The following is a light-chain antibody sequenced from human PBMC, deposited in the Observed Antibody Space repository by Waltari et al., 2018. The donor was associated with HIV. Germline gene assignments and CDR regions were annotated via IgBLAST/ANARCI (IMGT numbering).Light chain of an antibody. Sequence: EIVLTQSPATLSLSPGERATLSCRASQSVSRYLAWYQQTPGQAPRLLIYDASNRATGIPARFSGSGSGTDFTLTISSLEPEDFAVYYCQQRSNWPKMYTFGQGTKLEIK. CDR1: QSVSRY. J-gene: IGKJ2*01. CDR3: QQRSNWPKMYT. V-gene: IGKV3-11*01. CDR2: DAS.